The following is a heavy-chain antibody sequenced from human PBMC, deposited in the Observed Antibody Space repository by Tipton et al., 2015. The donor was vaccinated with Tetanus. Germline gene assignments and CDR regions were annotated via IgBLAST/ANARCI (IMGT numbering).Heavy chain of an antibody. CDR3: ASGGWTAAGTFDY. J-gene: IGHJ4*02. D-gene: IGHD6-13*01. CDR2: IYPANSDT. CDR1: GYSFTSYW. V-gene: IGHV5-51*01. Sequence: QLVQSGAEVKKPGDSLRISCTASGYSFTSYWIGWVRQMPGKGLEWMGVIYPANSDTTYSPSFQGLVTISVDKSISTAYLQWISLKASDTAMYYCASGGWTAAGTFDYWGQGTLVSVS.